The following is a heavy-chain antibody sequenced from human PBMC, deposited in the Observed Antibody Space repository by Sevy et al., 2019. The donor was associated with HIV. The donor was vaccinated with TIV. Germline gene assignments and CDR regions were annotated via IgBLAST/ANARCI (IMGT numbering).Heavy chain of an antibody. D-gene: IGHD1-1*01. CDR1: GYRFTEYW. J-gene: IGHJ6*02. CDR3: ARGARGTLPSYYYYGWDV. CDR2: IYPGDSDT. Sequence: GESLKISCKGSGYRFTEYWIAWVRQMPGKGLEWMGIIYPGDSDTIYSPSFRGQVTISVDKSISTAYVKWSTLKASDTGIYYCARGARGTLPSYYYYGWDVWGQGTTVTVSS. V-gene: IGHV5-51*01.